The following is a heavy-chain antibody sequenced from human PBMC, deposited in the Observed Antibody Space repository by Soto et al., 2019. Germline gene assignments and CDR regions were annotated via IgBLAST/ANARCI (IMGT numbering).Heavy chain of an antibody. J-gene: IGHJ5*02. CDR2: IYDRVSAA. V-gene: IGHV4-59*01. Sequence: QVQLQESGPGLVKPSETLSLTCTVSGGSINDYYWGWIRQPPGKGLEWIGYIYDRVSAASYNPSPENRGTISVDTSKKTLSLKLTAVTAADTAMYYCAVGGGTGYDPSTTWGQGVLVTVSS. CDR3: AVGGGTGYDPSTT. D-gene: IGHD5-12*01. CDR1: GGSINDYY.